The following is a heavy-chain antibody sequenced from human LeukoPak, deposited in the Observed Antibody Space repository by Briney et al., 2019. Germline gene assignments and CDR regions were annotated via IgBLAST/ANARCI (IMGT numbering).Heavy chain of an antibody. CDR3: ARDGVTSSPTY. CDR1: GGSFSGYY. J-gene: IGHJ4*02. Sequence: SETLSLTCAVYGGSFSGYYWSWIRQPPGKGLEWIGEINHSGSTNYNPSLKSRVTISADTSKNQFSLKLSSVTAADTAVYYCARDGVTSSPTYWGQGTLVTVSS. CDR2: INHSGST. V-gene: IGHV4-34*01. D-gene: IGHD2-2*01.